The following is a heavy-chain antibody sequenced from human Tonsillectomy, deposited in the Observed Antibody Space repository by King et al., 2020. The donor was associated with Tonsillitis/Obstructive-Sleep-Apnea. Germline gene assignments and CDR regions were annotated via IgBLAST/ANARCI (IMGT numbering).Heavy chain of an antibody. CDR2: IDPSDSYT. D-gene: IGHD1-26*01. V-gene: IGHV5-10-1*03. J-gene: IGHJ3*02. CDR3: ARHLSGSYDDNVSDI. Sequence: VQLVQSGEEVKKPGESLRISCKGSGYSFTNYWISWVRQMPGKGLEWMGKIDPSDSYTNYMPYYQGHVTISADKSISTAYLQWSGLKASDTAMYYCARHLSGSYDDNVSDIWGRGTMVTVAS. CDR1: GYSFTNYW.